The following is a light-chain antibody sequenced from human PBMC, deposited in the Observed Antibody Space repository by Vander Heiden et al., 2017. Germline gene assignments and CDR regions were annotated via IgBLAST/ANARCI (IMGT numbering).Light chain of an antibody. J-gene: IGLJ2*01. CDR3: QSYDISNSVV. CDR2: EDN. CDR1: IGSIASTY. V-gene: IGLV6-57*02. Sequence: FNLPQPHYVSESPWKTVTISCTGSIGSIASTYVQCYQQLPGSAPTTVIYEDNQRPSGVPGRFSGSNDSSSNTASLTISGLKTEDEADYYWQSYDISNSVVFGGGTKLTVL.